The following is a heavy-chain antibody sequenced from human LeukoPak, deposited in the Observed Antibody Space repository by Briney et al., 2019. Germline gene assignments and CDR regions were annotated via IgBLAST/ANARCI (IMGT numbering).Heavy chain of an antibody. CDR3: ARGCSSTSCNGYYFDY. V-gene: IGHV3-21*01. D-gene: IGHD2-2*01. CDR1: GFTFSSYS. Sequence: GGSLRLSCAASGFTFSSYSMNWVRQAPGKGLEWVSSISSSSSYIYYADSVKGRFTISRDNAKNSLYLQMNSLRAEDTAVYYCARGCSSTSCNGYYFDYWGQGTLVTVSS. CDR2: ISSSSSYI. J-gene: IGHJ4*02.